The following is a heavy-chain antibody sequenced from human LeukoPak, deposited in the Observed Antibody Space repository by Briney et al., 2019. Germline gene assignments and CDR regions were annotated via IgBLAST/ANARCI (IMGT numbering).Heavy chain of an antibody. J-gene: IGHJ5*02. V-gene: IGHV4-34*01. CDR3: ARDEGWFDP. Sequence: SETLSLTCSVSGGSLSGYSWTWIRQSPGNGLEWIGEVNESGRSKYSPSLKSRVTISRDTSKKQFSLDLRSLTAADSAVYYCARDEGWFDPWGQGTLVTVSS. CDR2: VNESGRS. CDR1: GGSLSGYS.